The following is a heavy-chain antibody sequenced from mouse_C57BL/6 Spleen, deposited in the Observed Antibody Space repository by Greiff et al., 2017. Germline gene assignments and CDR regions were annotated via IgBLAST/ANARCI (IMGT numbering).Heavy chain of an antibody. J-gene: IGHJ3*01. V-gene: IGHV1-15*01. CDR3: TRGGAYYSNYAWFAY. Sequence: VQLQQSGAELVRPGASVTLSCKASGYTFTDYEMHWVKQTPVHGLEWIGAIDPETGGTAYNQKFKGKARLTADKSSSTAYMELRSLTSEDSAVYYCTRGGAYYSNYAWFAYWGQGTLVTVSA. CDR2: IDPETGGT. D-gene: IGHD2-5*01. CDR1: GYTFTDYE.